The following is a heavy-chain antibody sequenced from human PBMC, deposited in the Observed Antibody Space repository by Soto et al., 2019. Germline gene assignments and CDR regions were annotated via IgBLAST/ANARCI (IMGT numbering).Heavy chain of an antibody. CDR2: ISSSSSYI. V-gene: IGHV3-21*01. D-gene: IGHD2-15*01. Sequence: GGSLRLSCAASGFTFSSYSMNWVRQAPGKGLEWVSSISSSSSYIYYADSVKGRFTISRDNAKNSLYLQMNSLRAEDTAVYYCARALDIVVVVAATLTDVWGQGTTVTVSS. CDR3: ARALDIVVVVAATLTDV. J-gene: IGHJ6*02. CDR1: GFTFSSYS.